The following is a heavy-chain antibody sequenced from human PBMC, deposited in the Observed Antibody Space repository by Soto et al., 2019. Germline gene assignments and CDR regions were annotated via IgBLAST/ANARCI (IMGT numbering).Heavy chain of an antibody. J-gene: IGHJ6*02. CDR1: GGSISSGGYY. Sequence: SETLSLTCTVSGGSISSGGYYWSWIRQHPGKGLEWIGYIYYSGSTYYNPSLKSRVTISVDTSKNQFSLKLSSVTAADTAVYYCARDSPLSSLRGMDVWGQGTTVTVSS. CDR3: ARDSPLSSLRGMDV. D-gene: IGHD3-16*02. V-gene: IGHV4-31*03. CDR2: IYYSGST.